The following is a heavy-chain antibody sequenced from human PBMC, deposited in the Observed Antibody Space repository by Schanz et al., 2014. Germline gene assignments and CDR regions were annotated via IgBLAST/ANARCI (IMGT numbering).Heavy chain of an antibody. CDR2: IKSDGSST. CDR3: AKGRFGELSAFDI. V-gene: IGHV3-74*02. CDR1: GFTFSDYS. Sequence: VQLVESGGGWVQPGGSLRLSCAASGFTFSDYSMNWVRQAPGKGLVWVSRIKSDGSSTSYADSVKGRFTISRDNAKNTLYLQMNSLRAEDTAVYYCAKGRFGELSAFDIWGQGTMVTVSS. J-gene: IGHJ3*02. D-gene: IGHD3-10*01.